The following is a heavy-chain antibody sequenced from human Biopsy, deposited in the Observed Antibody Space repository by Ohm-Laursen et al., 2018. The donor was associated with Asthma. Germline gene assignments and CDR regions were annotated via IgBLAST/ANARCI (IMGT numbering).Heavy chain of an antibody. Sequence: SQTLSLTCTVSGAYIGTPDYHWSWIRQSPGKGLEWIGFVFYSGTTHYSRSLERRVSISIDTATNEFSMKLWPVTPADTAVYFCARVVSYGDIYFGIDVWGPGTTVSVS. J-gene: IGHJ6*02. CDR1: GAYIGTPDYH. CDR2: VFYSGTT. V-gene: IGHV4-30-4*01. CDR3: ARVVSYGDIYFGIDV. D-gene: IGHD4-17*01.